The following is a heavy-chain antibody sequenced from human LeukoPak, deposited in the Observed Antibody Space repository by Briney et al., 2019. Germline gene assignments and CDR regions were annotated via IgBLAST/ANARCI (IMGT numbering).Heavy chain of an antibody. CDR2: INPNSGDT. V-gene: IGHV1-2*02. J-gene: IGHJ4*02. Sequence: GASVKVSCKASGYTFSGCYMHWFRQAPGQGLEWMGWINPNSGDTHYAQKFQGRVTMTRDTSNSTAYMELNRLTSDDTAVYYCASGSSLDGSSGWPTHYYWGQGTLVTVSS. CDR3: ASGSSLDGSSGWPTHYY. CDR1: GYTFSGCY. D-gene: IGHD6-19*01.